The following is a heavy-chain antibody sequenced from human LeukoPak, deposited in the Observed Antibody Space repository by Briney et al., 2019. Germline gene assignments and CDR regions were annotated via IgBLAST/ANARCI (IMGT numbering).Heavy chain of an antibody. J-gene: IGHJ3*02. CDR3: AKMGAHDAFDI. D-gene: IGHD1-26*01. V-gene: IGHV1-8*01. CDR2: MNPNSGNT. CDR1: GYTFTSYD. Sequence: ASVKVSCKASGYTFTSYDINWVRQATGQGLEWMGWMNPNSGNTGYAQKFQGRVTMTSNTSISTAYMQLSSLRSEDTAVYYCAKMGAHDAFDIWGQGTMVTVSS.